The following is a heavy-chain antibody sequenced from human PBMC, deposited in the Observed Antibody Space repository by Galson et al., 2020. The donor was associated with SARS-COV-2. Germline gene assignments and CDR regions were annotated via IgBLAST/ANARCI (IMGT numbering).Heavy chain of an antibody. CDR2: IYPGDSDT. CDR1: GYSFTSYW. V-gene: IGHV5-51*01. D-gene: IGHD3-3*01. J-gene: IGHJ6*03. CDR3: ARSFWSGYSPYYYYYYMDV. Sequence: GESLKISCKGSGYSFTSYWIGWVRQMPGKGLEWMGIIYPGDSDTRYSPSFQGQVTISADKSISTAYLQWSSLKASDTAMYYCARSFWSGYSPYYYYYYMDVWGKGTTVTVSS.